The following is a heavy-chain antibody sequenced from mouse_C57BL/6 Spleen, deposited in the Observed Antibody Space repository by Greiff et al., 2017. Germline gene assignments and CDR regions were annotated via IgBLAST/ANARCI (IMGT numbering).Heavy chain of an antibody. CDR3: ASPYDYDGDYFDD. D-gene: IGHD2-4*01. V-gene: IGHV1-64*01. CDR1: GYTFTSYW. J-gene: IGHJ2*01. CDR2: IHPNSGST. Sequence: VQLQQPGAELVKPGASVKLSCKASGYTFTSYWMHWVKQRPGQGLEWIGMIHPNSGSTNYNEKFKSKATLTVDKSSSTAYMQLSSLTSEDSAVXYCASPYDYDGDYFDDWGQGTTLTVAS.